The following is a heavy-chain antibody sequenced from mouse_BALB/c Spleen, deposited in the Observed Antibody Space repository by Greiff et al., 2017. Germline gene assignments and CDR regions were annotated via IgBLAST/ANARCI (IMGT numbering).Heavy chain of an antibody. Sequence: QVQLQQSGAELMKPGASVKISCKATGYTFSSYWIEWVKQRPGHGLEWIGEILPGSGSTNYNEKFKGKATFTADTSSNTAYMQLSSLTSEDSAVYYCARGPYDYWFAYWGQGTLVTVAA. J-gene: IGHJ3*01. CDR2: ILPGSGST. D-gene: IGHD2-4*01. V-gene: IGHV1-9*01. CDR3: ARGPYDYWFAY. CDR1: GYTFSSYW.